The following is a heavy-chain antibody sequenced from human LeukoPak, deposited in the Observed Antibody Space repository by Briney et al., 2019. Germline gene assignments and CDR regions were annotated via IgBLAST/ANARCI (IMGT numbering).Heavy chain of an antibody. V-gene: IGHV3-21*01. Sequence: GGSLRLSCAASGFTFSSYSMNWVRQAPGKGLEWVSSISSSSSYIYYADSVKGRFTISRDNAKNSLYLQMNGLRAEDTAVYYCARGGIAAADDTDYWGQGTLVTVSS. CDR3: ARGGIAAADDTDY. CDR1: GFTFSSYS. CDR2: ISSSSSYI. D-gene: IGHD6-13*01. J-gene: IGHJ4*02.